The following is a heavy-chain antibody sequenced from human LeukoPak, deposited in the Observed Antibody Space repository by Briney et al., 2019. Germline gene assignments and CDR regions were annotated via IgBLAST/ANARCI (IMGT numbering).Heavy chain of an antibody. Sequence: GGSLRLSCAASGFTFSSYSMNWVRQAPGKGLEWVSYISSSSNTIYYADSVKGRFTISRDNAKNSLYLQMNSLRAEDTAVYYCAELGITMIGGVWGKGTTVTISS. CDR3: AELGITMIGGV. CDR1: GFTFSSYS. CDR2: ISSSSNTI. V-gene: IGHV3-48*04. D-gene: IGHD3-10*02. J-gene: IGHJ6*04.